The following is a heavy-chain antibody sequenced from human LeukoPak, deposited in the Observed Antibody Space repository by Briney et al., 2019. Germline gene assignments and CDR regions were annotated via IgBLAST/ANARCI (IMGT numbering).Heavy chain of an antibody. CDR2: ISGSGGST. CDR3: AKGSSSSWYGWYFDY. J-gene: IGHJ4*02. D-gene: IGHD6-13*01. Sequence: GGSLRLSCAASGFTFSSYAMSWVRQAPGKGLECVSVISGSGGSTNYADSVKGRFTISRDNSKNTLYLQMNSLRAEDTAVYYCAKGSSSSWYGWYFDYWGQGTLVTVSS. CDR1: GFTFSSYA. V-gene: IGHV3-23*01.